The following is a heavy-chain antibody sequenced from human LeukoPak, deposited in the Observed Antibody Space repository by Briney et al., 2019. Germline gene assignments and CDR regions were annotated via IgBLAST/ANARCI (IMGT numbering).Heavy chain of an antibody. D-gene: IGHD3/OR15-3a*01. CDR2: IYYSGST. V-gene: IGHV4-59*01. CDR1: GGSISSYN. CDR3: ARDLDSGLGH. Sequence: SETLSLTCTVSGGSISSYNWSWIRQPPGKGLECIGDIYYSGSTNYNPSLKSRVTISVDTSKNQFSLKLSSVTAADTAVYYCARDLDSGLGHWGQGTLVTVSS. J-gene: IGHJ4*02.